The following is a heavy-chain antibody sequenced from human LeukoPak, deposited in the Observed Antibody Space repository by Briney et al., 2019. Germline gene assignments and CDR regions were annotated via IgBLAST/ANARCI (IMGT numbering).Heavy chain of an antibody. J-gene: IGHJ3*02. Sequence: SETLSLTCTVSGGSISSGSYYWRWLRQPAGRGLEWIGRIYSSGTTNYNPSLKIRVTISVDTSKNQFSLKLSSVTAADTAVYYCARSGWNDVDAFDIWGQGTMVTVSS. CDR1: GGSISSGSYY. V-gene: IGHV4-61*02. D-gene: IGHD1-1*01. CDR2: IYSSGTT. CDR3: ARSGWNDVDAFDI.